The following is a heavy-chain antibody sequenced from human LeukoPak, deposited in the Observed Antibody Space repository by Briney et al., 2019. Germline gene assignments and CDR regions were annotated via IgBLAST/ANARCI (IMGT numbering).Heavy chain of an antibody. D-gene: IGHD1-1*01. CDR2: ISAYNGNT. V-gene: IGHV1-18*01. CDR1: GYTFTSYG. Sequence: GASVNVSCKASGYTFTSYGISWVRQAPGQGLEWMGWISAYNGNTNYAQKLQGRVTMTTDTSTSTAYMELRSLRSDDTAVYYCARGDNWNDVPWFDPWGQGTLVTVSS. J-gene: IGHJ5*02. CDR3: ARGDNWNDVPWFDP.